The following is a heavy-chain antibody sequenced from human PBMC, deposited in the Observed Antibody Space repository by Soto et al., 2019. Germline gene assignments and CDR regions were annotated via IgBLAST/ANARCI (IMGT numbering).Heavy chain of an antibody. V-gene: IGHV1-2*02. CDR3: AREGRDFYDSSGYYYGNDY. CDR2: INPNSGGT. Sequence: ASVKVSCKASGYTFTGYYMHWVRQAPGQGLEWMGWINPNSGGTNYAQKFQGGVTMTRDTSISTAYMELSRLRSDDTAVYYCAREGRDFYDSSGYYYGNDYWGQGTLVTVSS. D-gene: IGHD3-22*01. CDR1: GYTFTGYY. J-gene: IGHJ4*02.